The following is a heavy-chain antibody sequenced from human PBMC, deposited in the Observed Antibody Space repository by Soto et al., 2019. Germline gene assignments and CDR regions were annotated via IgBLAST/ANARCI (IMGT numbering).Heavy chain of an antibody. V-gene: IGHV4-39*01. Sequence: SDTLSLTCTVSGGSISSSSYYWGWIRQPPGKGLEWIGSIYYSGSTYYNPSLKSRVTISVDTSKNQFSLKLSSVTAADTAVYYCARNSGIEAAGTGVDYWGQGTLVTVS. J-gene: IGHJ4*02. CDR2: IYYSGST. D-gene: IGHD6-13*01. CDR1: GGSISSSSYY. CDR3: ARNSGIEAAGTGVDY.